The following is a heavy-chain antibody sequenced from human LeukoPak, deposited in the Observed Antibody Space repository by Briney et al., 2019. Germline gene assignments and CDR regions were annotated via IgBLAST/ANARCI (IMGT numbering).Heavy chain of an antibody. D-gene: IGHD6-13*01. CDR1: GLTVSSNY. CDR3: ARGGPAAGRFDY. Sequence: GGSLRLSCAASGLTVSSNYMSWVRQAPGKGLEWVSVIYSGGSTYYADSVKGRFTLSRDNSKNTLYLQMNSLRAEDTAVYYCARGGPAAGRFDYWGQGTLVTVSS. V-gene: IGHV3-66*01. J-gene: IGHJ4*02. CDR2: IYSGGST.